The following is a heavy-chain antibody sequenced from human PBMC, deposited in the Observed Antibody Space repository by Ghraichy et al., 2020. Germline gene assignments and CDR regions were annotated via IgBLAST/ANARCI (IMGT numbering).Heavy chain of an antibody. D-gene: IGHD3-16*01. CDR3: ARDLGGLGYYYYGLDV. CDR1: GFTFNRHS. J-gene: IGHJ6*02. CDR2: ISYDGINK. V-gene: IGHV3-30-3*01. Sequence: GESLNISCAASGFTFNRHSMHWVRLAPGEGLEWVAVISYDGINKYYADSVKGRFTISRDNSKNTLFLQVNSLRAEDTAVYFCARDLGGLGYYYYGLDVWGQGTTVTVSS.